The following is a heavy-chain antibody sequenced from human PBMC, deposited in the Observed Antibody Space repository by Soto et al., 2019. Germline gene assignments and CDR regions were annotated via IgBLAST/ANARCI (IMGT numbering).Heavy chain of an antibody. CDR3: AKDRGVEVTTRFLDY. V-gene: IGHV3-30*18. J-gene: IGHJ4*02. D-gene: IGHD4-17*01. Sequence: QVQLVESGGGVVQPGRSLRLSCAASGFTFSSYGMHWVRQAPGKGLEWVAVISYDGRNKNYADSVKGRFTISRDNSKNTPLLQMTSLRAEDKAVDYCAKDRGVEVTTRFLDYWGEGTLVTVSA. CDR2: ISYDGRNK. CDR1: GFTFSSYG.